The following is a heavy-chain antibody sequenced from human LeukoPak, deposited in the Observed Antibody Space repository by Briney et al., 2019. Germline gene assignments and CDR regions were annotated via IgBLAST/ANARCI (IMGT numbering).Heavy chain of an antibody. V-gene: IGHV4-59*08. CDR2: TYYSGGI. J-gene: IGHJ4*02. D-gene: IGHD5-18*01. CDR1: GGSISIVY. CDR3: AGGGYSYGPIDY. Sequence: SESLSLTCTVSGGSISIVYWSCIWQPPEGGPGWIRYTYYSGGINYNPPLKSRVTISVDTSKNPFSLKLSSVTAADTAVYYWAGGGYSYGPIDYWGQETLVTVSS.